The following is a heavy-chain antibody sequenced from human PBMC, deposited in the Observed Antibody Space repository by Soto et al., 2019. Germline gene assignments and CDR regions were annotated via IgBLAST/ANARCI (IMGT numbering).Heavy chain of an antibody. D-gene: IGHD2-8*01. Sequence: ASVKVSCKASGGTFSSYAISWVRQAPGQGLEWMGGIIPIFGTANYAQKFQGRVTITADESTSTAYMELSSLRSEDTAVYYCASRYCTNGVCYPLRGPYYYYGMDVWGQGTTVTVSS. J-gene: IGHJ6*02. CDR3: ASRYCTNGVCYPLRGPYYYYGMDV. CDR1: GGTFSSYA. V-gene: IGHV1-69*13. CDR2: IIPIFGTA.